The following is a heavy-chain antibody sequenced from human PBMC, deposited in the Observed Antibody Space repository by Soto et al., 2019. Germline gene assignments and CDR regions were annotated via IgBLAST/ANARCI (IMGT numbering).Heavy chain of an antibody. CDR3: ARQGRWMVTVRGVLNWFDP. Sequence: QLQLQESGPGLVKPSETLSLTCTVSGGSISSSSYYWGWIRQPPGKGLEWIGSIYYSGSTYYNPSLKSRVTISVDTSKNQFSLKLSSVTAADTAVYYCARQGRWMVTVRGVLNWFDPWGQGTLVTVSS. V-gene: IGHV4-39*01. CDR2: IYYSGST. D-gene: IGHD3-10*01. J-gene: IGHJ5*02. CDR1: GGSISSSSYY.